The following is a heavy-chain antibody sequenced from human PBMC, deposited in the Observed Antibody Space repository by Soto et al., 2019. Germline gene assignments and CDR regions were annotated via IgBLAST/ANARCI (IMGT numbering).Heavy chain of an antibody. V-gene: IGHV1-18*01. D-gene: IGHD2-15*01. CDR2: TSAYNGNT. CDR1: GYTFVNYA. CDR3: VRLPCWGGTCYPPTFDY. Sequence: QVQLVQSGAEVKKPGASVKVSCKASGYTFVNYAFTWVRQAPGQGLEWMGWTSAYNGNTKYAQKFQGRVTMTTDTSTGTAYMELRSLRSDDTAVYFCVRLPCWGGTCYPPTFDYWCQGTRVIVSS. J-gene: IGHJ4*02.